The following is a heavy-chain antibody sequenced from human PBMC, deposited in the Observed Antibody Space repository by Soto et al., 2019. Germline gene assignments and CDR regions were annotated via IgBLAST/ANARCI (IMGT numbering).Heavy chain of an antibody. D-gene: IGHD1-20*01. V-gene: IGHV1-69*12. CDR1: GGTFSSYA. Sequence: QVQLVQSGAEVKKPGSSVKVSCKASGGTFSSYAISWVRQAPGQGLEWMGGIIPIFGTANYAQKFQGRVTITADESTSTDYMELSSLRSEDTAVYYCAIYRITGTNHKVGFDYWGQGTLVTVSS. CDR3: AIYRITGTNHKVGFDY. J-gene: IGHJ4*02. CDR2: IIPIFGTA.